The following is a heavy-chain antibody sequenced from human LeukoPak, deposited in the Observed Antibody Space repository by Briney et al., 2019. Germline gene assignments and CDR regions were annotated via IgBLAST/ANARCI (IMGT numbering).Heavy chain of an antibody. CDR1: GGSISSGGYY. Sequence: PSETLSLTCTVSGGSISSGGYYWSWIRQHPGKGLEWIGYIYYSGSTYYNPSLKSRVTISVDTSKNQFSLKLSSVTAADTAVYYCARGWLRYFDWFPRTYFDYWGQGTLVTVSS. J-gene: IGHJ4*02. CDR2: IYYSGST. D-gene: IGHD3-9*01. V-gene: IGHV4-31*03. CDR3: ARGWLRYFDWFPRTYFDY.